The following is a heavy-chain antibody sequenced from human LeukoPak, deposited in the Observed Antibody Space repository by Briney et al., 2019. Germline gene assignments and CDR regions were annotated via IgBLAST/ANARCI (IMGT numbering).Heavy chain of an antibody. CDR3: ARADYGGQLGFDY. J-gene: IGHJ4*02. Sequence: PSETLSLTCTVSGGSISSSSYYWGWIRQPPGKGLEWIGNIYYSGGTYYTPSLKSRVTISVDTSKNQFSLKPSSVTAADTAVYYCARADYGGQLGFDYWGQGTLVTVSS. CDR2: IYYSGGT. D-gene: IGHD4/OR15-4a*01. CDR1: GGSISSSSYY. V-gene: IGHV4-39*01.